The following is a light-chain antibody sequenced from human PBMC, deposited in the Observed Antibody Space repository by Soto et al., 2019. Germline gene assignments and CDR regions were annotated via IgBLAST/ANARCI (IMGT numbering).Light chain of an antibody. CDR1: SSDVGSYNL. CDR2: EVS. V-gene: IGLV2-23*02. CDR3: CSYAVSSTFLVV. J-gene: IGLJ2*01. Sequence: QSALTQPASVSGSPGQSITISCTGTSSDVGSYNLVSWYQQHPGKAPKLMIYEVSKRPSGVSNRFSGSKSGNTASLTISGLQAEDEAYYYCCSYAVSSTFLVVFGGGTKLTVL.